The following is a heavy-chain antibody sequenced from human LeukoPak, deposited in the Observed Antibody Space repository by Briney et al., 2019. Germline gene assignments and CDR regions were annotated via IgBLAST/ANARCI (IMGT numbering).Heavy chain of an antibody. CDR3: TRDGLHTAHFDY. CDR1: GFXFSSYT. J-gene: IGHJ4*02. CDR2: ISNSRDV. D-gene: IGHD5-18*01. V-gene: IGHV3-48*02. Sequence: PGGSLRLSCAVSGFXFSSYTINWVRQAPGKGLEWVSTISNSRDVHYSDSVKGRFTISRDNARNSLYLQMNSLRDEDTAVYYCTRDGLHTAHFDYWGQGTLVSVSS.